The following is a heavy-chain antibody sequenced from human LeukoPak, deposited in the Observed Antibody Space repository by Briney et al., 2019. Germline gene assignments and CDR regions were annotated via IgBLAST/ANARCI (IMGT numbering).Heavy chain of an antibody. CDR2: IRYDGSNK. CDR3: ATSTVTTSYNYYYYYMHV. J-gene: IGHJ6*03. V-gene: IGHV3-30*02. D-gene: IGHD4-11*01. Sequence: GGSLRLSCTASGFTFSNYGMHWVRQAPGKGLEWVAFIRYDGSNKYYAGSVKGRFTISRDNSKNTLYLQMNSLRPEDTAVYYCATSTVTTSYNYYYYYMHVWGKGTTVTVSS. CDR1: GFTFSNYG.